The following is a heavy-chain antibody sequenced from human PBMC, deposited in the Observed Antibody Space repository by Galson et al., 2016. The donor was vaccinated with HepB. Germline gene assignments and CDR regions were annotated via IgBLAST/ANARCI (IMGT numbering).Heavy chain of an antibody. CDR3: ARVKVATDVFHWFDP. CDR1: GDSITRGGYY. CDR2: IYYSGST. Sequence: TLSLTCTVSGDSITRGGYYWSWIRQIPGKGLEWIGYIYYSGSTSYNPSLESRLTMSVDTSENQFSLKLNSVTAADTAIYYCARVKVATDVFHWFDPWGQGTLVTVSS. J-gene: IGHJ5*02. V-gene: IGHV4-31*03. D-gene: IGHD4-23*01.